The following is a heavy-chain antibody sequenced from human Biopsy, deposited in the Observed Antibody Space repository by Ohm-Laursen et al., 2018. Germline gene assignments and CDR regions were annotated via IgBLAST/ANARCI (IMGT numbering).Heavy chain of an antibody. CDR3: ARRGSGGRSFDH. CDR1: GGSISSFY. Sequence: GTLSLTCAVSGGSISSFYWTWIRQPPGKGPEWIGDISDSGSTNYKPSLKRRVIISVDTSKNQFSLNLSSVTAADTAVYYCARRGSGGRSFDHWGQGTLVTVSS. V-gene: IGHV4-59*08. D-gene: IGHD2-15*01. CDR2: ISDSGST. J-gene: IGHJ4*02.